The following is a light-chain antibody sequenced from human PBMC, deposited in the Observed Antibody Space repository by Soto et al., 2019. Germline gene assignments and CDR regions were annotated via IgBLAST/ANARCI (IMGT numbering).Light chain of an antibody. CDR2: AAS. J-gene: IGKJ5*01. V-gene: IGKV1-12*01. CDR1: QSIGSW. CDR3: QQANSFPIT. Sequence: DIQMTQSPSTLSASVGDRVTITCRASQSIGSWLAWYQQKPGKAPKLLIYAASSLQSGVPSRFSGSGSGTDFTLTISSLQPEDCAIYFCQQANSFPITFGQGTRLEIK.